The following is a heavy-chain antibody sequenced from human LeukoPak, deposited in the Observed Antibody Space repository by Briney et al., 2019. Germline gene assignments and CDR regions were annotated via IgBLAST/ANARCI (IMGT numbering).Heavy chain of an antibody. D-gene: IGHD6-19*01. Sequence: ASVEVSCKASGYTFTSYDINWVRQATGQGLEWMGWMNPNSGNTGYAQKFQGRVTMTRNTSISTAYMELSSLRSEDTAVYYCARGRIAVAGTSTYYYYYGMDVWGQGTTVTVSS. CDR2: MNPNSGNT. V-gene: IGHV1-8*01. J-gene: IGHJ6*02. CDR3: ARGRIAVAGTSTYYYYYGMDV. CDR1: GYTFTSYD.